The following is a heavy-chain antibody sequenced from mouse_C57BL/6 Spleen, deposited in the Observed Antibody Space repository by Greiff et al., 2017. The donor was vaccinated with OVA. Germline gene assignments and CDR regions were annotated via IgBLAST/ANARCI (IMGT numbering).Heavy chain of an antibody. CDR3: ARRDYESVYFDY. J-gene: IGHJ2*01. V-gene: IGHV1-50*01. D-gene: IGHD2-3*01. CDR1: GYTFTSYW. CDR2: IDPSDSYT. Sequence: VQLQQPGAELVKPGASVKLSCKASGYTFTSYWMQWVKQRPGQGLEWIGAIDPSDSYTNYNQKFKGKATLTVDTSSSTAYMQLSSLTSEDSAVYYCARRDYESVYFDYWGQGTTLTVSS.